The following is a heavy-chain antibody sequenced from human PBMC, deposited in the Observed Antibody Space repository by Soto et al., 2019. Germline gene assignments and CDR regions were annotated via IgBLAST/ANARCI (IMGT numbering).Heavy chain of an antibody. J-gene: IGHJ4*02. V-gene: IGHV1-69*06. D-gene: IGHD1-26*01. Sequence: QVQLVQSGAEVKKPGSSVKVSCKASGGTFSSYAISWVRQAPGQGLEWMGGIIPIFGTANYAQKFQGRVTITAAKAPSNAYMERSSLGPEDPAVDYGAGGAELLTQGGTGAYFDYWGQGTLVTVSS. CDR1: GGTFSSYA. CDR2: IIPIFGTA. CDR3: AGGAELLTQGGTGAYFDY.